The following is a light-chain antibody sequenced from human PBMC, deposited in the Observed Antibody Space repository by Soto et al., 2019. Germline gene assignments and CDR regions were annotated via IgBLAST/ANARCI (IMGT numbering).Light chain of an antibody. CDR3: QQYNDWPPST. CDR1: QSISNN. CDR2: GAS. V-gene: IGKV3-15*01. J-gene: IGKJ2*02. Sequence: EIVMMQSPATLSVSPGERATLSCRASQSISNNVAWYQQKPGQAPRLLISGASTRATGIPARFSGSGSGTEFTLTISSLQSEDFAVYYCQQYNDWPPSTFGQGTKLEIK.